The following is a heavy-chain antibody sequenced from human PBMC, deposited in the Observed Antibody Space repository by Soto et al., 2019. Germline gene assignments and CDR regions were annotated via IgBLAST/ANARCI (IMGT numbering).Heavy chain of an antibody. CDR1: GGSVSSNSAA. D-gene: IGHD6-19*01. CDR3: ARLTNVYSSGPSYNSFDP. J-gene: IGHJ5*02. CDR2: TYYRSKWYN. Sequence: SQTLSLTCALSGGSVSSNSAAWNWIRQSPSRGLEWLGRTYYRSKWYNDYAVSVKSRITINPDTSKNQFSLQLNSVTPEDTAVYYCARLTNVYSSGPSYNSFDPWGQGTLVTVS. V-gene: IGHV6-1*01.